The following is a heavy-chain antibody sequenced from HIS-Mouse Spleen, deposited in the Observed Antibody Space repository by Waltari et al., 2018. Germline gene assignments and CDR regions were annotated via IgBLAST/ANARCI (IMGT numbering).Heavy chain of an antibody. V-gene: IGHV4-39*07. CDR1: GGSISSSSYY. Sequence: QLQLQESGPGLVKPSETLSLTCTVSGGSISSSSYYWGWIRTPPGKGLEWIGSISYSGRPSYTPSLKSRVTRAGDTSKNQFSLKLSSVTAADTAVYYCAREIPYSSSWYDWYFDLWGRGTLVTVSS. D-gene: IGHD6-13*01. CDR2: ISYSGRP. J-gene: IGHJ2*01. CDR3: AREIPYSSSWYDWYFDL.